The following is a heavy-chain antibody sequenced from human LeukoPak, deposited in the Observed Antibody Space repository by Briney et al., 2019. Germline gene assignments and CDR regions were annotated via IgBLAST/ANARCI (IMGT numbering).Heavy chain of an antibody. D-gene: IGHD3-10*01. CDR1: GGSFSGYY. J-gene: IGHJ4*02. Sequence: SETLSLTCAVYGGSFSGYYWSWIRQPPGKGLEWIGEIKHSGSTNYNPSLKSRVTISVDTSKNQFSLKLSSVTAADTAVYYCARVPLRRYARGWGYYFDYWGQGTLVTVSS. CDR2: IKHSGST. V-gene: IGHV4-34*01. CDR3: ARVPLRRYARGWGYYFDY.